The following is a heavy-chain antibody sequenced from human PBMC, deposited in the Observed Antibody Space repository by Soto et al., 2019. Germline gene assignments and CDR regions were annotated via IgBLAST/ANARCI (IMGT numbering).Heavy chain of an antibody. CDR1: GGSFSGYY. CDR2: INHSGST. CDR3: ARDCGSSGCSWFDP. D-gene: IGHD6-19*01. Sequence: QVQLQQWGAGLLKPSETLSLTCAVYGGSFSGYYWSWIRQPPGKGLEWIGEINHSGSTNYNPSLKSRVTISVDTSKNQFSLKLSSVTAADTAVYYCARDCGSSGCSWFDPWGQGTLVTVSS. J-gene: IGHJ5*02. V-gene: IGHV4-34*01.